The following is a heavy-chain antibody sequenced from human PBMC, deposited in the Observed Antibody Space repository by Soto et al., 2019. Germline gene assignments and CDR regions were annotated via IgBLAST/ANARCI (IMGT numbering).Heavy chain of an antibody. CDR2: IYPADSDY. CDR1: GYSFSSYW. V-gene: IGHV5-51*01. J-gene: IGHJ6*02. CDR3: ARHNDYYYGMDV. Sequence: PGESLKISCNGSGYSFSSYWIGWVRQMPGKGLEWMGIIYPADSDYRYSPSFQGQVTISADKSISTAYLQSSSLKASDTAMYYCARHNDYYYGMDVWGQGTTVTVSS.